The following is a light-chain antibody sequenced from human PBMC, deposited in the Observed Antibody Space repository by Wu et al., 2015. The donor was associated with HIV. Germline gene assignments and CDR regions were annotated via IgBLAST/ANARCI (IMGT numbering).Light chain of an antibody. J-gene: IGKJ5*01. Sequence: EIVLTQSPGTLSLSPGERATLSCRTSQTIASSFLGWYQQRPGQAPRLLIYGASNRATGIPDRFSARGSGTDFTLTINSLEPEDFAVYFCQQRSSWPLTFGQGTRLEIK. CDR1: QTIASSF. CDR3: QQRSSWPLT. CDR2: GAS. V-gene: IGKV3D-20*02.